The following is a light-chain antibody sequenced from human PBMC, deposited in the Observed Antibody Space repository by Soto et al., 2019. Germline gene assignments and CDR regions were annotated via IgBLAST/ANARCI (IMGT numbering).Light chain of an antibody. CDR2: AAS. J-gene: IGKJ1*01. V-gene: IGKV1-6*01. Sequence: AIQMTQSPSSLSASVGDRVTITCRASQGIRNDLGWYQQKPGKAPKLLIYAASSLQSGVPSRFSGSGSGTDFTLSISSLQPEDFATYYGLQAYNYPRTFGQGKKVEIK. CDR3: LQAYNYPRT. CDR1: QGIRND.